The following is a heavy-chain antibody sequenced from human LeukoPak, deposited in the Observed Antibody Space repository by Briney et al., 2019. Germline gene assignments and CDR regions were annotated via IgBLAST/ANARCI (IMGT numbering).Heavy chain of an antibody. D-gene: IGHD4-17*01. CDR2: IYTGGST. J-gene: IGHJ5*02. CDR1: GFTVSNNY. Sequence: GGSLRLSCAASGFTVSNNYMSWVRQAPGKGLEWVSVIYTGGSTDYADSVKGRFTISRDNSKNTLYLQMNSLRAEDTAMYYRARGRQGYGDYFSWGQGTPVTVSS. V-gene: IGHV3-53*01. CDR3: ARGRQGYGDYFS.